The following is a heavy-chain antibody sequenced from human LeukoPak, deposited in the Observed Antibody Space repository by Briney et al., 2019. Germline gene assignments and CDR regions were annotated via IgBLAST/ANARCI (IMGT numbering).Heavy chain of an antibody. J-gene: IGHJ3*02. D-gene: IGHD5-24*01. V-gene: IGHV5-51*01. CDR3: ARSPRDGYHDAFDI. CDR1: GYSFTTYW. Sequence: GESLKISCKGSGYSFTTYWIGWVRQMPGKGLEWMGIISPGDSDTRYSPSFQGQVTISADKSISTAYLQWGSLKASDTAMYYCARSPRDGYHDAFDIWGQGTMVTVSS. CDR2: ISPGDSDT.